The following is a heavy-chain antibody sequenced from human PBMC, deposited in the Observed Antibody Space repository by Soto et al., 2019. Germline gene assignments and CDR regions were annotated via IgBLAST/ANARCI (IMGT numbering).Heavy chain of an antibody. CDR2: INAGNGRE. D-gene: IGHD3-10*01. Sequence: QVQLEQSGAEVKKPGASVKVSCKTSGYTFTSYTLHWVRQAPGQGLEWMGWINAGNGREKYSQRFQDRVSLSTDKPPTAAYMELGTPRSEDTEIYFCAGGGGGVGEASFDSWGQGTLVTVSS. V-gene: IGHV1-3*01. CDR1: GYTFTSYT. J-gene: IGHJ4*02. CDR3: AGGGGGVGEASFDS.